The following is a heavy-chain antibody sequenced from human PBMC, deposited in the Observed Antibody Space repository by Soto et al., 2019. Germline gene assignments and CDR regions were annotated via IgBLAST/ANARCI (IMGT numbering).Heavy chain of an antibody. CDR1: GYTFTSYA. CDR2: INAGNGNT. J-gene: IGHJ6*02. CDR3: ARDHEYYDFWSGYYNPPGYYGMDV. V-gene: IGHV1-3*01. Sequence: QVQLVQSGAEVKKPGASVKVSCKASGYTFTSYAMHWVRQAPGQRLEWMGWINAGNGNTKYSQKFQGRVTITRDTSASTAYMELSSLRSEDTAVYYCARDHEYYDFWSGYYNPPGYYGMDVWGQGTTVTVSS. D-gene: IGHD3-3*01.